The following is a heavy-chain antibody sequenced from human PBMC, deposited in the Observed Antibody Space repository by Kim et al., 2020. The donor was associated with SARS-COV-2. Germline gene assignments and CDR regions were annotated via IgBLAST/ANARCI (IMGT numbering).Heavy chain of an antibody. J-gene: IGHJ4*02. Sequence: GESLKISCKGSGYSFTSYWIGLVRQMPGKGLEWMGIIYPGDSDTRYSPSFQGQVTISADKSISTAYLQWSSLKASDTAMYYCARLREYYDFWSGYWGGYFDYWGQGALVTVSS. CDR1: GYSFTSYW. D-gene: IGHD3-3*01. CDR2: IYPGDSDT. V-gene: IGHV5-51*01. CDR3: ARLREYYDFWSGYWGGYFDY.